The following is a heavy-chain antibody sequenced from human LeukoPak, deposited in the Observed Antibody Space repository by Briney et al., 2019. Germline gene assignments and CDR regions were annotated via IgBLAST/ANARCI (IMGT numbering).Heavy chain of an antibody. CDR1: GDSISSYY. V-gene: IGHV4-59*08. Sequence: PSETLSLTCNVSGDSISSYYWSWIQQPPGKGLEWIGYIYYSGSTSYSPSLKSRVTISLDTSKSQFFLILSSLTAADTAVYYCARHSQRKDYYGMDVWGQGTTVTVSS. CDR3: ARHSQRKDYYGMDV. J-gene: IGHJ6*02. CDR2: IYYSGST.